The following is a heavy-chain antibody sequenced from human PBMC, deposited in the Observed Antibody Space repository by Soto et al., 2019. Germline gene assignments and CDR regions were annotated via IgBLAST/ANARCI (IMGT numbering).Heavy chain of an antibody. CDR3: AKENSLYCSSTSCYLDY. V-gene: IGHV3-23*01. CDR2: ISGGGHNT. J-gene: IGHJ4*02. Sequence: GGSLRLSCAASGFAFSSYAMGWVRQAPGKGLEWVSAISGGGHNTFYADSVKGRFTISRDNSENTLYLQMSSLRAEDTAAYFCAKENSLYCSSTSCYLDYWGPGTLVTVSS. D-gene: IGHD2-2*01. CDR1: GFAFSSYA.